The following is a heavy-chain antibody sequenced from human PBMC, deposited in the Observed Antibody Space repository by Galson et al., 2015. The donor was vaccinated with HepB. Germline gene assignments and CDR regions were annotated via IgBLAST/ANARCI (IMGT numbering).Heavy chain of an antibody. D-gene: IGHD2-2*01. V-gene: IGHV3-49*04. Sequence: SLRLSCAASGFTFGDYAMSWVRQAPGKGLEWVGFIRSKAYGGTTEYAASVKGRFTISRDDSKSIAYLQMNRLKTEDTAVYYCTRDIVVVPAAYYYYYGMAVWGQGTTVTVSS. CDR2: IRSKAYGGTT. J-gene: IGHJ6*02. CDR3: TRDIVVVPAAYYYYYGMAV. CDR1: GFTFGDYA.